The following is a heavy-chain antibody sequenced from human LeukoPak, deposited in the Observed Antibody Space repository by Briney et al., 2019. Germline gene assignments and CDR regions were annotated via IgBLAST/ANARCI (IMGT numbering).Heavy chain of an antibody. V-gene: IGHV1-69*06. CDR2: IIPIFGTA. J-gene: IGHJ6*03. CDR3: AKQGAARQDYYMDV. D-gene: IGHD5-18*01. Sequence: SVKVSCKASGGSFSSYAISWVRQAPGQGLEWMGRIIPIFGTANYAQRFQDRVTITADIVSSTAYMERTSLTSGDTAVYFCAKQGAARQDYYMDVWGNGTTVTVSS. CDR1: GGSFSSYA.